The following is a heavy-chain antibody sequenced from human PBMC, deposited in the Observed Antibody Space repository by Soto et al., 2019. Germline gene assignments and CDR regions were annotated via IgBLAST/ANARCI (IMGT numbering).Heavy chain of an antibody. J-gene: IGHJ4*02. D-gene: IGHD3-22*01. V-gene: IGHV3-7*01. CDR1: GFAFNRYY. Sequence: VQLVESGGGLVQPGGSLRLSSAASGFAFNRYYMSWVREAPGKGLEWVATVDQDGSAKYYVDSVKGRFTISRDNAKNSLYVQMNSLRGEDTAVYYCARYCAYDSIYYFSSDRLDYWGQGTLVTVSS. CDR3: ARYCAYDSIYYFSSDRLDY. CDR2: VDQDGSAK.